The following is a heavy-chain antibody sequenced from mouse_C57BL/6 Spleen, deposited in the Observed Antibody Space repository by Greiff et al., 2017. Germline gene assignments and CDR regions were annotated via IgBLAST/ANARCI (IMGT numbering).Heavy chain of an antibody. CDR2: FYPGSGSI. CDR1: GYTFTEYT. J-gene: IGHJ1*03. V-gene: IGHV1-62-2*01. CDR3: ARHEDGGSSYDWYFDV. D-gene: IGHD1-1*01. Sequence: LQESGAELVKPGASVKLSCKASGYTFTEYTIHWVKQRSGQGLEWIGWFYPGSGSIKYNEKFKDKATLTADKSSSTVYMELSRLTSEDSAVYFCARHEDGGSSYDWYFDVWGTGTTVTVSS.